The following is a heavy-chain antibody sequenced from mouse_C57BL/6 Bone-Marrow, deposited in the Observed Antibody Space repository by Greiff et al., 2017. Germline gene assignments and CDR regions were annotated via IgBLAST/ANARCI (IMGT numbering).Heavy chain of an antibody. CDR2: ISSGGGST. V-gene: IGHV5-12-1*01. CDR3: ARVYYGYLYYFDY. Sequence: EVNVVESGGGLVKPGGSLKLSCAASGFAFSSSDMSWVRQTPEKRLELVAYISSGGGSTYYPDTVKGRFTISRDNAKNTLYLQMRSLKSEDTAMYYCARVYYGYLYYFDYWGQGTTLTVSS. CDR1: GFAFSSSD. J-gene: IGHJ2*01. D-gene: IGHD2-2*01.